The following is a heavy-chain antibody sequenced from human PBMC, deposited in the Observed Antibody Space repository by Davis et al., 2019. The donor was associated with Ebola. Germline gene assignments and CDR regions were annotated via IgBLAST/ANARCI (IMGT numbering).Heavy chain of an antibody. D-gene: IGHD4-11*01. CDR1: GGSISSYY. J-gene: IGHJ4*02. V-gene: IGHV4-59*08. CDR2: IYYSGST. CDR3: ARSDYSSEFDY. Sequence: MPGGSLRLSCTVSGGSISSYYWSWIRQPPGKGLEWTGYIYYSGSTNYNPSLKSRVTISVDTSKNQFSLKLSSVTAADTAVYYCARSDYSSEFDYWGQGTLVTVSS.